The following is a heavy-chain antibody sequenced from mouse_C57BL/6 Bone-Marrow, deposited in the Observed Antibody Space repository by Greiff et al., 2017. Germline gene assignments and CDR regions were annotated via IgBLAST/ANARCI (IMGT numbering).Heavy chain of an antibody. CDR1: GYTFTGYW. Sequence: VQLQQSGAELMKPGASVKLSCKATGYTFTGYWIEWVKQRPGHGLEWIGEILPGSGSTNYNEKFKGNATFTADTSSNTAYMQLSSLTTEDSAIYYCARSRYYFDYWGQGTTLTVSS. CDR3: ARSRYYFDY. CDR2: ILPGSGST. J-gene: IGHJ2*01. V-gene: IGHV1-9*01.